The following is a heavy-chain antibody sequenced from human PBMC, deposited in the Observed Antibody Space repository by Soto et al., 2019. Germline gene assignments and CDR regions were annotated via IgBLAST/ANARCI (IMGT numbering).Heavy chain of an antibody. CDR1: GFTFSSYA. V-gene: IGHV3-23*01. CDR2: ISGSGGNT. Sequence: GGSLRLSCAASGFTFSSYAMSWVRQAPGKGLEWVSAISGSGGNTYYADSVRGRFTISRDNSKNTLYLQMNSLRAEDTAVYYCAKDATGTTRKFDYWGQGTLVTVSS. CDR3: AKDATGTTRKFDY. D-gene: IGHD1-7*01. J-gene: IGHJ4*02.